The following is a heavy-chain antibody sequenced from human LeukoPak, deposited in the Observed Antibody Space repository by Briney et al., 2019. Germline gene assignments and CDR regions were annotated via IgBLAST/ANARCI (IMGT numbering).Heavy chain of an antibody. D-gene: IGHD4-11*01. CDR2: ICYSGSI. Sequence: SETLSLTCTVSGGSFSSNSFYWGWNPPPPGMGLVWFGSICYSGSIYSNPFLKRRTTITVDTSKNQFSLKLSSVTAADTAVYYCARHDYSNYVVDWGQGTLVTVSS. CDR3: ARHDYSNYVVD. CDR1: GGSFSSNSFY. V-gene: IGHV4-39*01. J-gene: IGHJ4*02.